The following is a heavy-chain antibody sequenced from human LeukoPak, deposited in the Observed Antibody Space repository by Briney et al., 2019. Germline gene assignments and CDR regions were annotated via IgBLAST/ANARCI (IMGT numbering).Heavy chain of an antibody. V-gene: IGHV3-7*01. D-gene: IGHD6-6*01. CDR1: GFTFSSYW. Sequence: GGSLRLSCAASGFTFSSYWMSWVRQAPGKGLEWVANIKQDGSEKYYVDSVKGRFTISRDNAKNSLYLQMNSLRAEDTAVYYCARARIAARTYYFDYWGQGTLVTLSS. CDR3: ARARIAARTYYFDY. J-gene: IGHJ4*02. CDR2: IKQDGSEK.